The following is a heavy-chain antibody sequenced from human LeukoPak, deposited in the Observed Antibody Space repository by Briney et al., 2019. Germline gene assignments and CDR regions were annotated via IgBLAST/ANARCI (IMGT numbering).Heavy chain of an antibody. D-gene: IGHD2-2*01. CDR2: IYYSGST. Sequence: PSETLSLTCTVPGGSISSYYWSWIRQPPGKGLEWIGYIYYSGSTNYNPSLKSRVTISVDTSKNQFSLKLSSVTAADTAVYYCARAPGYCSSTSCYAPRAFDYWGQGTLVTVSS. J-gene: IGHJ4*02. CDR3: ARAPGYCSSTSCYAPRAFDY. V-gene: IGHV4-59*01. CDR1: GGSISSYY.